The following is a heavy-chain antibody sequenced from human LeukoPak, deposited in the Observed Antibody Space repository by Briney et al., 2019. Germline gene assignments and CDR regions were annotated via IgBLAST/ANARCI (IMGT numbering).Heavy chain of an antibody. CDR1: GFTFSSYA. Sequence: GGSLRLSCAASGFTFSSYAMSWVRQAPGKGLEWVSSISDSAGSTFYADSVKGRFTISRDNSKNTLYLQMNSLRAEDTAVYSCAKDQHMVRGLVPDYWGQGTLVTVSS. V-gene: IGHV3-23*01. CDR3: AKDQHMVRGLVPDY. J-gene: IGHJ4*02. D-gene: IGHD3-10*01. CDR2: ISDSAGST.